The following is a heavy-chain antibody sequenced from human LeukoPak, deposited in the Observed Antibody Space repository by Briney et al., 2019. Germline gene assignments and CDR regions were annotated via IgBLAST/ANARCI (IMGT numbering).Heavy chain of an antibody. V-gene: IGHV3-30*02. CDR3: AKAPNLVAAPDY. Sequence: GGSLRLPCAASGFTFSNYGMPWVRQAPGKGLEWVAFIRYDGSNKYYGDSVKGRFTISRDNSKNTLYLQMNSLRAEDTAVYYCAKAPNLVAAPDYWGQGTLVTVSS. D-gene: IGHD2-15*01. CDR2: IRYDGSNK. CDR1: GFTFSNYG. J-gene: IGHJ4*02.